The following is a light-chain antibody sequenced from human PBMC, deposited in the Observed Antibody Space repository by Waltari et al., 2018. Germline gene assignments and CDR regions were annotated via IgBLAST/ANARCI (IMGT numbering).Light chain of an antibody. J-gene: IGKJ4*01. CDR1: QRVLYSSNNKNY. V-gene: IGKV4-1*01. CDR2: WAS. CDR3: QQHYSTPLT. Sequence: DIVMTQSPDSLAVSRGERATITCKSSQRVLYSSNNKNYLAWYQAKPGQPPKLLLSWASNREYGVPDRFSGSGSGTDFTLTISSLQAEDVAVYYCQQHYSTPLTFGGGTKVEIK.